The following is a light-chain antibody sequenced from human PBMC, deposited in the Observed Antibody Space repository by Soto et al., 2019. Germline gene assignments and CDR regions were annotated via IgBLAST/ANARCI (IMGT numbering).Light chain of an antibody. Sequence: EIVMTQSPATLSVSPGERATLSCRASQSVSGNLAWYQQKPGQAPRLLIYGASTRATGIPARFSGSGSGTECTLTISSLQSEDFAFYYCQQYNNWPPWTFGQGTKVEIK. CDR2: GAS. CDR1: QSVSGN. V-gene: IGKV3-15*01. J-gene: IGKJ1*01. CDR3: QQYNNWPPWT.